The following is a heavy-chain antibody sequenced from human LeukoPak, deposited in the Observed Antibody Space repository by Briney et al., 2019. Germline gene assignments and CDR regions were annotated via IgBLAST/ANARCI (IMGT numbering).Heavy chain of an antibody. V-gene: IGHV3-48*01. CDR1: GFSFDSLA. Sequence: GGSLRLSCAASGFSFDSLAMTWVRQAPGKGLEWVSYITSRSSTIYYADAVKGRFTISRDNAKNSLYLQMNSLRAEDTAVYYCARASTTVSKQSDYWGQGTLVTVSP. CDR3: ARASTTVSKQSDY. CDR2: ITSRSSTI. D-gene: IGHD4-11*01. J-gene: IGHJ4*02.